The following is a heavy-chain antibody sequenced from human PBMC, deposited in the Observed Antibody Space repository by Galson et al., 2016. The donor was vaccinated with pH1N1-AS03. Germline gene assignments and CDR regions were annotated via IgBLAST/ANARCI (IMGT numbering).Heavy chain of an antibody. CDR1: GDSVISKNYY. V-gene: IGHV4-39*07. J-gene: IGHJ4*02. CDR2: ISFRGSS. Sequence: ETLSLTCSVSGDSVISKNYYWGWVRQPPGKGLEWIGSISFRGSSYYNPSLKSRVRISIDESNHPFSLDLNSVTAADTALYYCVMATPTWMRFDYWGQGVLVIVSP. D-gene: IGHD1-1*01. CDR3: VMATPTWMRFDY.